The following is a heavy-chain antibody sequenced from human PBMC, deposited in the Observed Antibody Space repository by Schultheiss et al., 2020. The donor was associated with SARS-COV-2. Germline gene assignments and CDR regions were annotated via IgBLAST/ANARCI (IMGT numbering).Heavy chain of an antibody. D-gene: IGHD6-19*01. CDR3: ARLGYSSGWYGGDY. CDR2: INPNSGGT. J-gene: IGHJ4*02. Sequence: GESLKISCKASGYTFTGYYMHWVRQAPGQGLEWMGWINPNSGGTNYAQKLQGRVTMTTDTSTSTAYMELRSLRSDDTAVYYCARLGYSSGWYGGDYWGQGTLVTVSS. V-gene: IGHV1-2*02. CDR1: GYTFTGYY.